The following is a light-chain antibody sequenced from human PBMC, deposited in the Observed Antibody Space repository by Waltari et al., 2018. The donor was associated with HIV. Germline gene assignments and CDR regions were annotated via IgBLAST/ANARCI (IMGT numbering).Light chain of an antibody. CDR3: QSGGSSGSWV. J-gene: IGLJ3*02. CDR2: KDT. CDR1: ALANHY. V-gene: IGLV3-25*03. Sequence: SNELTQPPSVSVSPGQTARNPCSGDALANHYTYWFQQKPGQAPVLVIYKDTERPSGIPERFSGSRSGTTVKLTISGVQAEDEADYYCQSGGSSGSWVFGGGTKLTVL.